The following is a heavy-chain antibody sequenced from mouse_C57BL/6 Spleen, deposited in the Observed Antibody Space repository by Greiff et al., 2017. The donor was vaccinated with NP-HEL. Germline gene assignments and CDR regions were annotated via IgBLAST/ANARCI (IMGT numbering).Heavy chain of an antibody. CDR2: IDPSDSYT. V-gene: IGHV1-69*01. Sequence: QVQLQQSGAELVMPGASVKLSCKASGYTFTSYWMHWVKQRPGQGLEWIGEIDPSDSYTNYNQKFKGKSTLTVDKSSSTAYMQLSSLTSEDSAVYYWARSGDYDGRGAGKDYWGQGTTLTVSS. CDR3: ARSGDYDGRGAGKDY. J-gene: IGHJ2*01. D-gene: IGHD2-4*01. CDR1: GYTFTSYW.